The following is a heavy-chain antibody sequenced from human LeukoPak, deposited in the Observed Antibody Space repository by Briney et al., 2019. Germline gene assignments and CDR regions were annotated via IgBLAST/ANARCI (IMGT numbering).Heavy chain of an antibody. V-gene: IGHV1-2*02. CDR1: GYTFTGYY. Sequence: ASVKVSCKASGYTFTGYYMHWVRQAPGQGLEWMGWINPNSGGTNYAQKFQGRDTMTRDTSISTAYMEMSRLRSDDTAVYYCARSSLPRMVYASLDYWGQGTLVTVSS. J-gene: IGHJ4*02. CDR2: INPNSGGT. D-gene: IGHD2-8*01. CDR3: ARSSLPRMVYASLDY.